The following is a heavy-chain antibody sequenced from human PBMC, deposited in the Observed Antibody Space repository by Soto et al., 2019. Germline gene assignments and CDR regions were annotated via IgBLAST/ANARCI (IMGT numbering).Heavy chain of an antibody. CDR1: GYTFTGYY. J-gene: IGHJ2*01. V-gene: IGHV1-2*02. CDR2: INPNSGDT. Sequence: QVQLVQSGAEVKKPGASVKVSCKASGYTFTGYYMHWVRQAPGQGLEWMGWINPNSGDTNYAQKFQGRVTMTRDTSISTAYMELSRLRSDDTAVYYCARRDVYWYFDLWGRGTLVTVSS. CDR3: ARRDVYWYFDL.